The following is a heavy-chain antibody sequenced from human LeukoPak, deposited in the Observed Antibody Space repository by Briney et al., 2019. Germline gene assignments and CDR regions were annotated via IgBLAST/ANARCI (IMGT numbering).Heavy chain of an antibody. V-gene: IGHV1-18*01. CDR1: GYTFTSYG. CDR2: ISAYNGNT. CDR3: ARAEYYYGSGSYSLPNYYYYYMDV. Sequence: GASVKVSCKASGYTFTSYGISWVRQAPGQGLEWMGWISAYNGNTNYAQKLQGRVTMTTDTSTSTAYMELRSLRSDDTAVYYCARAEYYYGSGSYSLPNYYYYYMDVRGKGTTVTVSS. D-gene: IGHD3-10*01. J-gene: IGHJ6*03.